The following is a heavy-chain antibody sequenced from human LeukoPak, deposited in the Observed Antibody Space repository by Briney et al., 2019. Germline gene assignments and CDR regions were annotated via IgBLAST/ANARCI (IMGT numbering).Heavy chain of an antibody. D-gene: IGHD6-13*01. Sequence: PSETLSLTCTVSGGSISSYYWSWIRQPGGKGLEWIGRIYTSGSTNYNPSLKSRVTMSVDTSKNQFSLKLSSVTAADTAVYYCAREYPYSSSWYSYYYYYYYMDVWGKGTTVTISS. CDR2: IYTSGST. J-gene: IGHJ6*03. CDR3: AREYPYSSSWYSYYYYYYYMDV. V-gene: IGHV4-4*07. CDR1: GGSISSYY.